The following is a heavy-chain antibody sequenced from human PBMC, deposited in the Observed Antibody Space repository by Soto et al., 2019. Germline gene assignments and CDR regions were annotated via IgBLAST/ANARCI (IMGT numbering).Heavy chain of an antibody. CDR2: TSYDGSNS. J-gene: IGHJ5*02. Sequence: QVQLVESGGGVVQPGRSLRLSCVASGFTFSNYVIHWVRQAPGKGLEWVAVTSYDGSNSYFADPVKGRFTISRDNSKNRLFLQMNSLRPEDTAVYFCARGRSTLNSFDPWGQGTLVTVSS. V-gene: IGHV3-30-3*01. D-gene: IGHD2-2*01. CDR3: ARGRSTLNSFDP. CDR1: GFTFSNYV.